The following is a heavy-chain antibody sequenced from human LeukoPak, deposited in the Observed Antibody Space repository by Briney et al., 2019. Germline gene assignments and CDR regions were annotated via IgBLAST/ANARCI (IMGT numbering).Heavy chain of an antibody. Sequence: SETLSLTCTVSGGSISSYYWSWIRQPPGKGLEWIGYIYYSGSTNYNPSLKSRVTISVDTSKNQFSLKLSSVTAADTAVYYCARVPYYYDSSGYYLHDAFDIWGQGTMVTVSS. J-gene: IGHJ3*02. CDR3: ARVPYYYDSSGYYLHDAFDI. CDR1: GGSISSYY. V-gene: IGHV4-59*01. CDR2: IYYSGST. D-gene: IGHD3-22*01.